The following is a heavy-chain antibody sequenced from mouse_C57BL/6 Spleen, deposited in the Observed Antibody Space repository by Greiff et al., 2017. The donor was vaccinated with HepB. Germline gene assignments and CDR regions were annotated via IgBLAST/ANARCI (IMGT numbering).Heavy chain of an antibody. V-gene: IGHV14-4*01. J-gene: IGHJ2*01. CDR1: GFNIKDDY. D-gene: IGHD1-1*01. Sequence: EVKLVESGAELVRPGASVKLSCTASGFNIKDDYMHWVKQRPEQGLEWIGWIDPENGDTEYASKFQGKATITADTSSNTAYLQLSSLTSEDTAVYYCTTEGGGYGSTWGQGTTLTVST. CDR2: IDPENGDT. CDR3: TTEGGGYGST.